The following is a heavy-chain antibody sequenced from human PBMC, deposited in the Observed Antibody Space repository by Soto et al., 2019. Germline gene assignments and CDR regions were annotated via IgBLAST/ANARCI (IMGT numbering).Heavy chain of an antibody. CDR3: ARSPGSAYGDYVISFDY. Sequence: VASVKVSCKASGYTFTSYAMHWVRQAPGQRLEWMGWINAGNGNTKYSQKFQGRVTITRDTSASTAYMELSSLRSEDTAVYYCARSPGSAYGDYVISFDYWGQGTLVTVSS. V-gene: IGHV1-3*01. CDR1: GYTFTSYA. J-gene: IGHJ4*02. D-gene: IGHD4-17*01. CDR2: INAGNGNT.